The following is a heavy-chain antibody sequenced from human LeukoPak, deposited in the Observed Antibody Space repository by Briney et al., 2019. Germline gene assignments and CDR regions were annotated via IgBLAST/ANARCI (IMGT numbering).Heavy chain of an antibody. CDR3: ARGGYCNSTTCYFNDWFDP. Sequence: GGSLRLSCAASGFTFRSSKMNWVRQAPGKGLEWVSVIYSGGSTYYADSVKGRFTISRDNSKNTLYLQMNSLRAEDTAVYYCARGGYCNSTTCYFNDWFDPWGQGTLVTVSS. J-gene: IGHJ5*02. D-gene: IGHD2-2*01. V-gene: IGHV3-53*01. CDR2: IYSGGST. CDR1: GFTFRSSK.